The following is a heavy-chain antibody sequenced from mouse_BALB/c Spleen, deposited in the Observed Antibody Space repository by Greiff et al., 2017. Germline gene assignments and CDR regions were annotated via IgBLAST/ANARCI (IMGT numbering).Heavy chain of an antibody. D-gene: IGHD1-1*02. J-gene: IGHJ3*01. V-gene: IGHV5-6-3*01. Sequence: EVNVVESGGGLVQPGGSLKLSCAASGFTFSSYGMSWVRQTPDKRLELVATINSNGGSTYYPDSVKGRFTISRDNAKNTLYLQMSSLKSEDTAMYYCARGLWPTTGFAYWGQGTLVTVSA. CDR3: ARGLWPTTGFAY. CDR1: GFTFSSYG. CDR2: INSNGGST.